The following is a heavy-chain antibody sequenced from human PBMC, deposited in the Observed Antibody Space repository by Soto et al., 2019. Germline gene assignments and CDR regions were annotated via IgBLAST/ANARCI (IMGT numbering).Heavy chain of an antibody. CDR3: ASERVAEMATGGYFDN. V-gene: IGHV1-69*01. J-gene: IGHJ4*02. CDR1: GGTFSDLA. D-gene: IGHD5-12*01. CDR2: IIPLFGTP. Sequence: QVHLVQSGAEVKKPGSSVKVSCKTSGGTFSDLAFSWVRQAPRQGLEWVGGIIPLFGTPNYAREFQGRFSISADESSNTGDMELRSLRSEETAVYYCASERVAEMATGGYFDNWGQGTMVTVAS.